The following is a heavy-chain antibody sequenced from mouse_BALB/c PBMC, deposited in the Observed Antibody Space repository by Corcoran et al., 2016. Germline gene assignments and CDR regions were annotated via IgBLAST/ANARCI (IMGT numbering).Heavy chain of an antibody. D-gene: IGHD1-1*01. Sequence: EVQLQQSGPELVKPGASVKISCKASGYTFTDYYMHWVKQSHVKSLEWIGRINPYNGDNSYNQNFKDKARLTVDKSSSTAYMELHSLTSEDSAVYYCASSLYGNGAMDYWGQGTSVTVSS. CDR2: INPYNGDN. CDR1: GYTFTDYY. CDR3: ASSLYGNGAMDY. J-gene: IGHJ4*01. V-gene: IGHV1-34*01.